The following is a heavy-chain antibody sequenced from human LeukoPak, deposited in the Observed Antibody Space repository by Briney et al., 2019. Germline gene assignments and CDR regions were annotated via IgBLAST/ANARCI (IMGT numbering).Heavy chain of an antibody. J-gene: IGHJ4*02. D-gene: IGHD1-1*01. V-gene: IGHV3-21*01. Sequence: GGPLRLSCAASGFTFSLYNMNWVRQAPGKGLEWVASMSSSTTHINYADSVNGRFTISRDNTNNLLFLQMNSVRAEDTAVYYCVTYGSPWNRVDHWGQGTLVTVSS. CDR3: VTYGSPWNRVDH. CDR2: MSSSTTHI. CDR1: GFTFSLYN.